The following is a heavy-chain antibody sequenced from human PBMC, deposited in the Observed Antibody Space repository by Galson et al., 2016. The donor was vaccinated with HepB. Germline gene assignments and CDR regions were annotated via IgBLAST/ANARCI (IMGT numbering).Heavy chain of an antibody. CDR1: GFTFTRSA. J-gene: IGHJ1*01. Sequence: SVKVSCKASGFTFTRSAMQWVRQARGQRLEWIGWIVVGSGNTNYAQKFQERVTVTRDMSTSTAYLELSSLRSEDTAMYYCAAITTNSSGYFHPVGQHWGQGTLVTVSP. CDR3: AAITTNSSGYFHPVGQH. D-gene: IGHD3-22*01. CDR2: IVVGSGNT. V-gene: IGHV1-58*02.